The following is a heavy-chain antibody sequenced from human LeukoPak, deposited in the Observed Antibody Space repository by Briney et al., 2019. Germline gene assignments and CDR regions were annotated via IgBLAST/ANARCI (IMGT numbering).Heavy chain of an antibody. CDR1: GFTLSSYA. CDR2: ITADGVDT. V-gene: IGHV3-64D*06. J-gene: IGHJ4*02. D-gene: IGHD3-10*01. CDR3: VKRTAGSGSPPFDY. Sequence: GGPLRLSCSASGFTLSSYAMHWVGQAPGKGLEYVSAITADGVDTYYADSVKGRFTISRDNSKNTLYLQMSNLRTEDTAVYYCVKRTAGSGSPPFDYWGQGTLVTVSS.